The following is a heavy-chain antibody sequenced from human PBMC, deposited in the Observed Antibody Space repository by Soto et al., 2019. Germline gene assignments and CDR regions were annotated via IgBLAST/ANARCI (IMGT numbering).Heavy chain of an antibody. CDR3: ARTPKYIPMAHFDY. J-gene: IGHJ4*02. Sequence: SETLSLTCTVSGDSISNYYWTWIRQPPGKGLEWIGCFYNSGNTNYNPSLKSRVTISKDTSKNQVLLTMTNMDPVDTGTYYCARTPKYIPMAHFDYWGQGALVTVSS. D-gene: IGHD2-8*01. CDR2: FYNSGNT. V-gene: IGHV4-59*01. CDR1: GDSISNYY.